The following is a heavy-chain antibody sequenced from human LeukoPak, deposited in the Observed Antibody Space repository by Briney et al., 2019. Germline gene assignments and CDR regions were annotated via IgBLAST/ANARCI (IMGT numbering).Heavy chain of an antibody. CDR1: GYTLTEIS. Sequence: ASVKVSCKVSGYTLTEISMHWIRQAPGKGLEWMGGSNPEDDETIYAQKFQGRVTMTEDTSTSTAYMELRSLRSDDTAVYYCARAIPNPLIPREVGTFDYWGQGTLVTVSS. V-gene: IGHV1-24*01. J-gene: IGHJ4*02. CDR2: SNPEDDET. D-gene: IGHD2-21*02. CDR3: ARAIPNPLIPREVGTFDY.